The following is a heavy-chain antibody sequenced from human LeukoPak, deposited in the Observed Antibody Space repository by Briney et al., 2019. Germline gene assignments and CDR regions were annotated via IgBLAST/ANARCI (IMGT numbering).Heavy chain of an antibody. CDR1: GYTFTGYY. J-gene: IGHJ4*02. Sequence: ASVKVSCKASGYTFTGYYMHWVRQAPGQGLEWMGWMNPNSGNTGYAQKFQGRVTMTRNTSISTAYMELSSLRSEDTAVYYCARGISYFDRWGQGTLVTVSS. CDR2: MNPNSGNT. V-gene: IGHV1-8*02. D-gene: IGHD3-9*01. CDR3: ARGISYFDR.